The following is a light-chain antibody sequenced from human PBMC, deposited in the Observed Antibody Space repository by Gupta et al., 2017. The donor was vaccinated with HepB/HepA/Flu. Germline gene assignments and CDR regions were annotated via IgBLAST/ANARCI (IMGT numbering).Light chain of an antibody. Sequence: EIVITQSPATLSVSPGERATLSCRASQSVSNKLAWYQQKPGQAPRLVMYGASTRATGIPARFSGSGSGTEFTLTISSLQSEDFAVYYCQQNSNWPLTFGGGTKVEIK. CDR2: GAS. V-gene: IGKV3-15*01. CDR1: QSVSNK. J-gene: IGKJ4*01. CDR3: QQNSNWPLT.